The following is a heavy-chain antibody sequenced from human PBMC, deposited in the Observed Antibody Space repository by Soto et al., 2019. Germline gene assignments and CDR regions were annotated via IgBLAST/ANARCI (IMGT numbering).Heavy chain of an antibody. V-gene: IGHV3-23*01. J-gene: IGHJ6*02. D-gene: IGHD2-21*01. CDR1: GFTFSNYA. Sequence: GGSLRLSCAASGFTFSNYALSWVRQAPGKGLEWVSTSSGSGGSAYYADSVKGRFTISRDNSKYTLYLQMNSLRAEDTAVYYCAKDLFPSDWGQGTTVTVSS. CDR3: AKDLFPSD. CDR2: SSGSGGSA.